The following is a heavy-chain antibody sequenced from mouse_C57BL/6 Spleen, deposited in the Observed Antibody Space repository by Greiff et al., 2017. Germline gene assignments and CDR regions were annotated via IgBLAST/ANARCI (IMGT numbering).Heavy chain of an antibody. V-gene: IGHV5-16*01. J-gene: IGHJ2*01. CDR3: ARDAPNYYFDY. D-gene: IGHD4-1*01. CDR1: GFTFSDYY. Sequence: VQLKESEGGLVQPGSSMKLSCTASGFTFSDYYMAWVRQVPEKGLEWVANINYDGSSTYYLDSLKSRFIISRDNAKNILYLQMSSLKSEDTATYYCARDAPNYYFDYWGQGTTLTVSS. CDR2: INYDGSST.